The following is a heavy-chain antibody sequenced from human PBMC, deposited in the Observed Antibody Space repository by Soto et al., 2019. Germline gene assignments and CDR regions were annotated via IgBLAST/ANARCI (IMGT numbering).Heavy chain of an antibody. CDR3: ARRGYSVYDLSLDY. Sequence: PGGSLRLSCAASGFTFSSFSMNWVRQAPGKGLEWVSSISTGSSYIYYADSVKGRFTISRDNAKNSLYLQMNSLRAEDTAVYYCARRGYSVYDLSLDYWGQGTLVTVSS. D-gene: IGHD5-12*01. CDR2: ISTGSSYI. V-gene: IGHV3-21*01. CDR1: GFTFSSFS. J-gene: IGHJ4*02.